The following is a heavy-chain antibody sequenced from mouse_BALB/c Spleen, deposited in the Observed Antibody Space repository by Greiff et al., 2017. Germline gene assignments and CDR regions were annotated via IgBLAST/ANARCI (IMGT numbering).Heavy chain of an antibody. CDR3: ARSRALLDYFDY. CDR2: INPSSGYT. CDR1: GYTFTSYT. V-gene: IGHV1-4*02. Sequence: VQLQQSAAELARPGASVKMSCKASGYTFTSYTMHWVKQRPGQGLEWIGYINPSSGYTEYNQKFKDKTTLTADKSSSTAYKQLSSLTSEDSAVYYCARSRALLDYFDYWGQGTTLTVSS. J-gene: IGHJ2*01.